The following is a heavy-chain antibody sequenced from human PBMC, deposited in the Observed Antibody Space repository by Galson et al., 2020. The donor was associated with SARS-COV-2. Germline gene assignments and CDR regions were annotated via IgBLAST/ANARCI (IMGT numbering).Heavy chain of an antibody. CDR3: AREFGYSLSLDY. J-gene: IGHJ4*02. CDR1: GFTFSSYE. D-gene: IGHD5-12*01. CDR2: ISSSGSTI. V-gene: IGHV3-48*03. Sequence: GGSLRLSCAASGFTFSSYEMNWVRQAPGKGLEWVSYISSSGSTIYYADSVKGRFTISRDNAKNSLYLQMNSLRAEDTAVYYCAREFGYSLSLDYWGQGTLVTVSS.